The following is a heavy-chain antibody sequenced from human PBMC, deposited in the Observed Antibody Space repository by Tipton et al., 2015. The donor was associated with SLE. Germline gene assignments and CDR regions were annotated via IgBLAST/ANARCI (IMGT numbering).Heavy chain of an antibody. D-gene: IGHD6-13*01. CDR3: AREYSSSSGAFDI. Sequence: TLSLTCTVSGGSISSSSYYWSWIRPPPGKGLEGIGGIYCSGSTYYNPSLKSRVTISVDTSKNQFSLKLSPVTAADTAVYYCAREYSSSSGAFDIWGQGTMVTVSS. V-gene: IGHV4-39*07. J-gene: IGHJ3*02. CDR2: IYCSGST. CDR1: GGSISSSSYY.